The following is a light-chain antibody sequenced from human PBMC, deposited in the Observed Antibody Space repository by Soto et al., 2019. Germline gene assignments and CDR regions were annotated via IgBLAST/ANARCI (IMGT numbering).Light chain of an antibody. Sequence: DIHMTQSPSSVSASVLDVVAITFRASQSISSYLNWYQQKPGKAPKLLIYAASSLQSGVPSRFSGSGSGTDFTLTISSLQPEDFATYYCQQSYSTPPRTFGQGTKVDIK. V-gene: IGKV1-39*01. J-gene: IGKJ1*01. CDR2: AAS. CDR3: QQSYSTPPRT. CDR1: QSISSY.